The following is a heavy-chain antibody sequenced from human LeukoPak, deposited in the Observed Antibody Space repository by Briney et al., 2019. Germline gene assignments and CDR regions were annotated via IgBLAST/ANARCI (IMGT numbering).Heavy chain of an antibody. Sequence: PSETLSLTCTVSGGSISSSSDYWAWIRQPPGKGLEWIGSMYYSGSTYYNPSLKSRVTISVDTSKNQFSLKLRSVTAADTAVYYCARVTSRLGWFDPWGQGTLVTVSS. CDR2: MYYSGST. V-gene: IGHV4-39*07. D-gene: IGHD1-14*01. CDR3: ARVTSRLGWFDP. CDR1: GGSISSSSDY. J-gene: IGHJ5*02.